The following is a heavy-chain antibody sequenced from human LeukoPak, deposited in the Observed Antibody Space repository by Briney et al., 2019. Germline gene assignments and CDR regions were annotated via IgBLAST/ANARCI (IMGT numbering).Heavy chain of an antibody. D-gene: IGHD3-16*02. V-gene: IGHV4-34*01. J-gene: IGHJ3*02. CDR1: GFTFSSYS. CDR3: ARARPYRSAFDI. CDR2: INHSGST. Sequence: GSLRLSCAASGFTFSSYSMNWIRQPPGKGLEWIGEINHSGSTNYNPSLKSRVTISVDTSKNQFSLKLSSVTAADTAVYYCARARPYRSAFDIWGQGTMVTVSS.